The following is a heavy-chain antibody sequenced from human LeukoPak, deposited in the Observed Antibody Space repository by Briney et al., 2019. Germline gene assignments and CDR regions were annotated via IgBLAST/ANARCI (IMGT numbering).Heavy chain of an antibody. J-gene: IGHJ5*02. Sequence: SETLSLTCAVYGGSFSGYYWSWIRQPTGKGLEWIGEINHSGSTNYNPSLKSRVTISVDTSKNQFSLKLSSVTAADTAVYYCARGKNYYGSGSYYNALSRVNNWFDPWGQGTLVTVSS. D-gene: IGHD3-10*01. V-gene: IGHV4-34*01. CDR2: INHSGST. CDR3: ARGKNYYGSGSYYNALSRVNNWFDP. CDR1: GGSFSGYY.